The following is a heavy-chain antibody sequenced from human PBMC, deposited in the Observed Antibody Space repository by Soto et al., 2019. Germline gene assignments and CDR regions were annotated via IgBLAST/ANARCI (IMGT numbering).Heavy chain of an antibody. CDR3: ARVLSYYYMDV. CDR2: ISRSSNTI. Sequence: GGSLRLSCAASGFTFSSYNMNWVRQAPGEGPQWVSYISRSSNTIYYADSVRGRFIISRDNAENSLYLHMSSLRAEDTAVYYCARVLSYYYMDVWGKGTTVTVSS. J-gene: IGHJ6*03. V-gene: IGHV3-48*01. CDR1: GFTFSSYN.